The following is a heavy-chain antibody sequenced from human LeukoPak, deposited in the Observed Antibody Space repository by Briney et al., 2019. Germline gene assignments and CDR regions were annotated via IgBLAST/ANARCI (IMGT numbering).Heavy chain of an antibody. CDR2: INTHTGNP. D-gene: IGHD1-1*01. J-gene: IGHJ3*02. Sequence: ASVKVYCKASGYTFTNYALNWVRQAPGQGLEWMGWINTHTGNPAYAQGFTGRFVFSLDTSVNTAYLQISGLEAEDTALYYCARDEADDGDAFDIWRQGTMVTVSS. CDR3: ARDEADDGDAFDI. CDR1: GYTFTNYA. V-gene: IGHV7-4-1*02.